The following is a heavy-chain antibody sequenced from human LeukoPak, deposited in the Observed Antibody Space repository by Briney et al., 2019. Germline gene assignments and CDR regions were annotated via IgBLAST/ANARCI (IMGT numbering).Heavy chain of an antibody. V-gene: IGHV3-23*01. Sequence: PGGSLRLSCAASGFTFSSYWMSWVRQAPGKGLEWVSAISGSGGSTYYADSVKGRFTISRDNSKNTLYLQMNSLRAEDTAVYYCAKDHAYYDILTGYDYWGQGTLVTVSS. CDR2: ISGSGGST. CDR3: AKDHAYYDILTGYDY. D-gene: IGHD3-9*01. CDR1: GFTFSSYW. J-gene: IGHJ4*02.